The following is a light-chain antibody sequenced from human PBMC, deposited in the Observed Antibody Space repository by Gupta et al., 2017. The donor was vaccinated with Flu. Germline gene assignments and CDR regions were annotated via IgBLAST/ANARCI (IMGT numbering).Light chain of an antibody. V-gene: IGKV3-11*01. CDR1: QSVNIY. J-gene: IGKJ2*01. CDR2: DAS. Sequence: ATLYLSPGDRAILSCRASQSVNIYLAWYKQKPGQPPRLLMFDASKRDAGIPDRFSGSGSGTDFTLTISTREPEDFAVYYCQQRSGLPMYTFGQGTKLE. CDR3: QQRSGLPMYT.